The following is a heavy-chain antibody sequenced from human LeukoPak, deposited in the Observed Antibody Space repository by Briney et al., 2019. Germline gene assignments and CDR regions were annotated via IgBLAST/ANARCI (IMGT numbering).Heavy chain of an antibody. D-gene: IGHD6-19*01. Sequence: QAGGSLRLSCVASGFTFSDYWMSWVRQAPGKGLEWVAVIWYDGSNKYYADSVKGRFTISRDNSKNTLYLQMNSLRAEDTAVYYCARGGGWLDYWGQGTLVTVSS. V-gene: IGHV3-33*08. CDR2: IWYDGSNK. CDR1: GFTFSDYW. J-gene: IGHJ4*02. CDR3: ARGGGWLDY.